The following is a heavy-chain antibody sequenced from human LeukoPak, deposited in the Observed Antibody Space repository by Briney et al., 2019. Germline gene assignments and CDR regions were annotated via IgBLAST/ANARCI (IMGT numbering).Heavy chain of an antibody. J-gene: IGHJ4*02. Sequence: SETLSLTCTVSGASISIISYYWGWIRQPPGKGLEWIGSIYYSGNTYYNPSLKSRVTISGDTSKNQFSLRLSSVTAADTAVYYCARASYSYDINGWVPFDYWGQGTLVTVSS. D-gene: IGHD3-22*01. V-gene: IGHV4-39*07. CDR1: GASISIISYY. CDR2: IYYSGNT. CDR3: ARASYSYDINGWVPFDY.